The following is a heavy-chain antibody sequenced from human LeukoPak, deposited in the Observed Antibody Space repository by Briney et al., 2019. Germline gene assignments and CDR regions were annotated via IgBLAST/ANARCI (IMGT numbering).Heavy chain of an antibody. Sequence: GGSLRLSCAASGFTFSSYAMSWVRQAPGKGLEWVSAISGSGGSTYYADSVKGRFTISRDNSKNTLYLQMNSLRAEDTAVYYCAKVGCSSTSCFRGIDCWGQGTLVTVSS. V-gene: IGHV3-23*01. CDR3: AKVGCSSTSCFRGIDC. D-gene: IGHD2-2*01. CDR1: GFTFSSYA. J-gene: IGHJ4*02. CDR2: ISGSGGST.